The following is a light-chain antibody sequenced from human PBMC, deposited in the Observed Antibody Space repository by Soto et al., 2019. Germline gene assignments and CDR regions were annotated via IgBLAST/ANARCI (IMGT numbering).Light chain of an antibody. CDR2: GAS. Sequence: EIVMTQSPATLSVSPGERATLSCRASQSVSGNLAWYQHKPGQAPRLLIYGASTRATGIPARFSGSGSGTEFTLTISSLQSEDFAVYYCQQWNSGPRTFGQGTKLEIK. V-gene: IGKV3-15*01. CDR3: QQWNSGPRT. J-gene: IGKJ2*01. CDR1: QSVSGN.